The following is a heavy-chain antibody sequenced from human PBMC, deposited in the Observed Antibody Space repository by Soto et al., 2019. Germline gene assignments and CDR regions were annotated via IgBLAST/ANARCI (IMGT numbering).Heavy chain of an antibody. Sequence: GGSLRLSCGASGFTITDYYMSWVRQAPGKGLEWVSHISSVGTTTYYADSVKGRFSISMDNAKNSLYLQMNSLRAEDTAVYYCARDQEGSGSHWLGYNYYAMDVWGQGTTVTVS. D-gene: IGHD3-10*01. CDR3: ARDQEGSGSHWLGYNYYAMDV. V-gene: IGHV3-11*01. CDR1: GFTITDYY. CDR2: ISSVGTTT. J-gene: IGHJ6*02.